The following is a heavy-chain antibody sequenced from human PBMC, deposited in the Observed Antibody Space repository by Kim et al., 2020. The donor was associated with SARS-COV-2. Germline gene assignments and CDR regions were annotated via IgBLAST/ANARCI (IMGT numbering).Heavy chain of an antibody. J-gene: IGHJ4*02. CDR3: ARHSSEGQWLVQVDY. CDR2: IDPSDSYT. Sequence: GESLKISCKGSGYSFTSYWISWVRQMPGKGLEWMGRIDPSDSYTNYSPSFQGHVTISADNSISTAYLQWSSLKASDTAMYYCARHSSEGQWLVQVDYWGQGTLVTVSS. D-gene: IGHD6-19*01. CDR1: GYSFTSYW. V-gene: IGHV5-10-1*01.